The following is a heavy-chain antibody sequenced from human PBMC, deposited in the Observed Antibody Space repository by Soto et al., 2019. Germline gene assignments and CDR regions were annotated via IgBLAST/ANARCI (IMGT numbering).Heavy chain of an antibody. V-gene: IGHV4-59*01. CDR1: GGSISGYF. Sequence: QVQLQESGPGLVKPSETLSLTCTVSGGSISGYFWSWIRQPPGKGLEWVGYIYYSGTTNYNPSLKSRVTISVDTSKNQFSLKLSSVTAADTAVYYCARGLRYFDWLSSGQGTLVTVSS. CDR2: IYYSGTT. D-gene: IGHD3-9*01. CDR3: ARGLRYFDWLS. J-gene: IGHJ5*02.